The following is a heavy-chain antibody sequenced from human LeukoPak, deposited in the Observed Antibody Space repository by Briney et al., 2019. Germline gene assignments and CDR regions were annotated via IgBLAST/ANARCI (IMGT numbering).Heavy chain of an antibody. CDR2: IIPIFGIA. D-gene: IGHD5-18*01. V-gene: IGHV1-69*04. CDR3: ATGEPRGYSYGYYFDY. J-gene: IGHJ4*02. CDR1: GGTFSSYA. Sequence: SVKVSRKASGGTFSSYAISWVRQAPGQGLEWMGRIIPIFGIANYAQKFQGRVTITADKSTSTAYMELSSLRSEDTAVYYCATGEPRGYSYGYYFDYWGQGTLVTVSS.